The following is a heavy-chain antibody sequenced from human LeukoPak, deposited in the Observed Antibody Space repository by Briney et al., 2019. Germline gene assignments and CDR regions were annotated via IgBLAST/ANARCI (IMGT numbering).Heavy chain of an antibody. Sequence: KASETLSLTCTVSGGSISSGSYYWSWIRQPPGKGLEWIGYIYYSGSTNYNPSLKSRVTISVDTSKNQFSLKLSSVTAADTAVYYCARGTPWWSGGAFDIWGQGTMVTVSS. V-gene: IGHV4-61*01. D-gene: IGHD2-15*01. CDR3: ARGTPWWSGGAFDI. CDR1: GGSISSGSYY. CDR2: IYYSGST. J-gene: IGHJ3*02.